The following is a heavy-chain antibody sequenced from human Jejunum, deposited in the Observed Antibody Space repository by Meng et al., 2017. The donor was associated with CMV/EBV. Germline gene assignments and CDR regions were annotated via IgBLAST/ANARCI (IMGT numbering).Heavy chain of an antibody. D-gene: IGHD2-21*01. CDR3: AIFHHDNSLSSNYFDS. CDR2: RHYTGTA. Sequence: NSSGAAYGSWTRQPPGGGLEWIAYRHYTGTAYSNPSLKSRVAISVDTSNNHFSLKFSSITAADTAVYYCAIFHHDNSLSSNYFDSWGQGALVTVSS. J-gene: IGHJ4*02. V-gene: IGHV4-30-4*01. CDR1: NSSGAAY.